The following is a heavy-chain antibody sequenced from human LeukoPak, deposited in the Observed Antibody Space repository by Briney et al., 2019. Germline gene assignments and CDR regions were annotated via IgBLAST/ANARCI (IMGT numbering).Heavy chain of an antibody. CDR2: INHSGST. CDR3: ARGGGSLDY. CDR1: GASFSGYY. J-gene: IGHJ4*02. Sequence: SETLSLTCAVYGASFSGYYWSWIRQPPGKGLEWIGEINHSGSTNYKPSLKSRVTISVDTSKNQFSLRLSSVTAADTAVYYCARGGGSLDYWGQGTLVTVSS. V-gene: IGHV4-34*01. D-gene: IGHD3-16*01.